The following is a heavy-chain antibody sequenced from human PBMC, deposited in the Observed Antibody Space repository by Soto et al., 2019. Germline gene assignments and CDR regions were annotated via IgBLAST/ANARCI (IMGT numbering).Heavy chain of an antibody. CDR3: ARGGVGVVNAFDI. V-gene: IGHV4-30-4*01. CDR1: GGSISSGDYY. CDR2: IYYSGST. D-gene: IGHD2-15*01. J-gene: IGHJ3*02. Sequence: QVQLQESGPGLVKPSQTLSLTCTVSGGSISSGDYYWSWIRQPPGKGLEWIGYIYYSGSTYYNPSLNSRVTISVDTSKNQFSLKLSSVTAADTAVYYCARGGVGVVNAFDIWGQGTMVTVSS.